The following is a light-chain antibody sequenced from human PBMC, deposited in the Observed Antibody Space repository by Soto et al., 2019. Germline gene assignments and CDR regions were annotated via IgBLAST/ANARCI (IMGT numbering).Light chain of an antibody. Sequence: NFMLTQPHSVSESPGKTVTISCTRSSCSIASNYVQWYQQRPGRAPTTVIYEDNQRPSGVPDRFSGSIDSSSNSASLTISGLKTEDEAHYYCQSYDSSNHVVFGGGTKLTVL. CDR1: SCSIASNY. CDR3: QSYDSSNHVV. CDR2: EDN. V-gene: IGLV6-57*04. J-gene: IGLJ2*01.